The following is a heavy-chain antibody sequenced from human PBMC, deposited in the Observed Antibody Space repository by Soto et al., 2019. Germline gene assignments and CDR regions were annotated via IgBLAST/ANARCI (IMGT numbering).Heavy chain of an antibody. CDR2: INHSGST. J-gene: IGHJ6*01. Sequence: SETXSLTCAVYGGSFRGYYWRWIRQPPGKGLEWIGEINHSGSTNYNPSLKSRVTISVDTSKNQFSLKLSSVTAADTAVYYCARGGYCSGGSCPPVNYYYYHGMDVWGQGTTVTVSS. V-gene: IGHV4-34*01. D-gene: IGHD2-15*01. CDR3: ARGGYCSGGSCPPVNYYYYHGMDV. CDR1: GGSFRGYY.